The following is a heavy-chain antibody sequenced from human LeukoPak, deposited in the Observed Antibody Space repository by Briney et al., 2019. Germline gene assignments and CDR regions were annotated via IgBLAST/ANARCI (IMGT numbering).Heavy chain of an antibody. CDR2: MNPNSGNT. CDR1: GYTFTSYD. V-gene: IGHV1-8*01. J-gene: IGHJ3*02. D-gene: IGHD4-17*01. Sequence: ASVKVSCKASGYTFTSYDINWVRQATGQGLEWMGWMNPNSGNTGYAQKFQGRVTMTRSTSISTAYMELSSLRSEDTAVYYCATASTVTTERGSVVRAFDIWGQGTMVTVSS. CDR3: ATASTVTTERGSVVRAFDI.